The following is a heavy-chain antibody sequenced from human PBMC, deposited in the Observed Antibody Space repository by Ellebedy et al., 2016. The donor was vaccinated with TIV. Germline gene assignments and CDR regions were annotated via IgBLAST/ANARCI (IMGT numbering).Heavy chain of an antibody. CDR1: GGSISSYY. V-gene: IGHV4-59*01. CDR3: ARGSRGGSNWTFDY. Sequence: SETLSLXXTVSGGSISSYYWSWIRQPPGKGLEWIGYIYYSGSTNYNPSLKSRVTISVDTSKNQFSLKLSSVTAADTAVYFCARGSRGGSNWTFDYWGQGTLVTVSS. D-gene: IGHD6-13*01. CDR2: IYYSGST. J-gene: IGHJ4*02.